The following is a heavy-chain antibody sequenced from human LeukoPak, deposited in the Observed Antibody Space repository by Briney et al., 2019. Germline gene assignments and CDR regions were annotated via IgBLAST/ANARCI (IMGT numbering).Heavy chain of an antibody. Sequence: GGSLRLSCAASGFTFDDYAMHWVRQPPGKGLEWVSLISWDGARTYYADSVKGRFTISRDNNKNSLYLQMNSLRSEDTAFYYCAKSHFYHSSTKTAYFDSWGQGTLVTVSS. CDR1: GFTFDDYA. V-gene: IGHV3-43D*03. CDR3: AKSHFYHSSTKTAYFDS. CDR2: ISWDGART. D-gene: IGHD3-22*01. J-gene: IGHJ4*02.